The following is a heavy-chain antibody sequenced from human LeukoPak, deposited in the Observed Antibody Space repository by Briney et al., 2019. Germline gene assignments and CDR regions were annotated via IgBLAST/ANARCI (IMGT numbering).Heavy chain of an antibody. V-gene: IGHV5-51*01. CDR2: IYPGDSDT. J-gene: IGHJ4*02. D-gene: IGHD3-9*01. CDR1: GYNFAIYW. Sequence: GESLKISCKTSGYNFAIYWIGWVRQMPGKGLECMGIIYPGDSDTRYSPSFQGQVTISADKSISTAYLQWTSLGASDTAMYYCARLSAKLTGYYDKEFDHWGQGTLVTVSS. CDR3: ARLSAKLTGYYDKEFDH.